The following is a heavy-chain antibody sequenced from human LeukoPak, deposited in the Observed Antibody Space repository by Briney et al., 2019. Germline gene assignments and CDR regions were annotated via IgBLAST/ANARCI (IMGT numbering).Heavy chain of an antibody. CDR2: TVSEIDGGTT. D-gene: IGHD1-7*01. J-gene: IGHJ6*02. CDR1: GFTFNYAW. Sequence: GGSLRLSCAASGFTFNYAWMSWVRQVPGKGLEWVGQTVSEIDGGTTDYAAPVKGRFTISRDDSKSTLYLQMNSLKIEDTAVYYCTTDEDWNYARKDVWGQGTTVIVSS. V-gene: IGHV3-15*04. CDR3: TTDEDWNYARKDV.